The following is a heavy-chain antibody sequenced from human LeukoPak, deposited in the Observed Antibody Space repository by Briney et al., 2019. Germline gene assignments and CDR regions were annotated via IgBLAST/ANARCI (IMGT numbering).Heavy chain of an antibody. D-gene: IGHD3-9*01. J-gene: IGHJ4*02. V-gene: IGHV1-2*02. CDR2: INPNSGGT. CDR3: ARDDPSYDILTGYYMDPYFDY. CDR1: GYTFTGYY. Sequence: ASVKVSCRASGYTFTGYYMRWVRQAPGQGLEWMGWINPNSGGTNYAQKFQGRVTMTRDTSISTAYMELSRLRSDDTAVYYCARDDPSYDILTGYYMDPYFDYRGQGTLVTVSS.